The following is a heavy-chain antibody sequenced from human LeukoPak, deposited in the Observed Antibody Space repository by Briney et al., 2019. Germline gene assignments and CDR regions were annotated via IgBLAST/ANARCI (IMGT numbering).Heavy chain of an antibody. CDR2: IKQDGNEK. D-gene: IGHD3-10*01. CDR3: ARGSHYYDSGRCYYYGLDV. J-gene: IGHJ6*02. CDR1: GFTFSDYW. V-gene: IGHV3-7*03. Sequence: GGSQRLSCAASGFTFSDYWMTWARKAPGKGLEWVANIKQDGNEKYYVDSVRGRLTISRDNAKKSLYLQMNSLRAEDTAVYYCARGSHYYDSGRCYYYGLDVWGQGTTVTVSS.